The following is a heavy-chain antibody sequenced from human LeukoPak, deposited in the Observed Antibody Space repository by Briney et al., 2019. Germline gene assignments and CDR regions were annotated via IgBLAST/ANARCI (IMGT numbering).Heavy chain of an antibody. J-gene: IGHJ4*02. D-gene: IGHD1-26*01. Sequence: SETLSLTCTVSGGSISSYYWSWLRQPAGKGLEWIGRIYTSGSTNYDASLKSRVSMSVDTSKNQFSLKLSSVTAADTAVFYCARENSGSYREFDYWGQGTLVTVSS. CDR1: GGSISSYY. V-gene: IGHV4-4*07. CDR3: ARENSGSYREFDY. CDR2: IYTSGST.